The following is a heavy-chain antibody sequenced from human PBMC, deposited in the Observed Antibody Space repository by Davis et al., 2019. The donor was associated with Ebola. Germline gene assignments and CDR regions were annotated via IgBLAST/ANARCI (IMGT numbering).Heavy chain of an antibody. CDR1: GGSISSGDYY. CDR3: ASSSSEVCFDY. D-gene: IGHD6-6*01. V-gene: IGHV4-30-4*01. CDR2: IYYSGST. Sequence: SETLSLTCTVSGGSISSGDYYWSWIRQPPGKGLEWIGYIYYSGSTYYNPSLKSRVTISVDTSKNQFSLKLSSVTAADTAVYYCASSSSEVCFDYWGQGTLVTVSS. J-gene: IGHJ4*02.